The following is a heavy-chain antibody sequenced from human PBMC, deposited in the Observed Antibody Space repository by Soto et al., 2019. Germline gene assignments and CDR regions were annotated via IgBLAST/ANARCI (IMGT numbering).Heavy chain of an antibody. CDR2: IYYSGST. Sequence: QVQLQESGPGLVKPSETLSLTCTVSGGSISSYYWSWIRQPPGTGLEWIGYIYYSGSTNYNPSLKSRVTISVDTSKTQFSLKLSSVTAADTAVYYCARLGYCSGGSCYGMDVWGQGTTVTVSS. J-gene: IGHJ6*02. CDR1: GGSISSYY. D-gene: IGHD2-15*01. CDR3: ARLGYCSGGSCYGMDV. V-gene: IGHV4-59*01.